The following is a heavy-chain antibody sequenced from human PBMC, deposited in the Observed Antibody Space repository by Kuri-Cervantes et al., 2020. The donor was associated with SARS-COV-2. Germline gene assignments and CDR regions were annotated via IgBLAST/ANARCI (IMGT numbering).Heavy chain of an antibody. Sequence: SQTLSLTCAVSGYSISSGYYWGWIRQPPGKGLEWIGRIYTSGSTNYNPSLKSRVTISVDTSKNQFSLKLSSVTAADTAVYYCAYTTVTGYFQHWGQGTLVTVSS. D-gene: IGHD4-17*01. J-gene: IGHJ1*01. CDR3: AYTTVTGYFQH. CDR2: IYTSGST. CDR1: GYSISSGYY. V-gene: IGHV4-38-2*01.